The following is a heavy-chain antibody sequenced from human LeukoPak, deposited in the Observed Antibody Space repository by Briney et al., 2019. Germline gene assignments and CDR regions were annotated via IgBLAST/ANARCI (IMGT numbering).Heavy chain of an antibody. CDR1: GFTFSSYG. V-gene: IGHV3-7*01. J-gene: IGHJ4*02. CDR2: IKQDGSEK. Sequence: GRSLRLSCAASGFTFSSYGMHWVRQAPGKGLEWVANIKQDGSEKYYVDSVKGRFTISRDNAKNSLYLQMNSLRAEDTAVYYCARPYSSRGYFDYWGQGTLVTVSS. CDR3: ARPYSSRGYFDY. D-gene: IGHD6-13*01.